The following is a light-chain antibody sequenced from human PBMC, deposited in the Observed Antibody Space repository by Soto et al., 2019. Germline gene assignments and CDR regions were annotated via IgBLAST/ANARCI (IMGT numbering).Light chain of an antibody. J-gene: IGKJ2*01. CDR3: QQYDSSQYT. CDR1: QTLISSS. V-gene: IGKV3-20*01. CDR2: GAS. Sequence: EIVLTQSPVTLSLSPGERATLSCRASQTLISSSLAWYQQKPGQAPRLLIYGASTRGTGIPDRFSGSGFGTDFTLTISRLEPEDFAVYYCQQYDSSQYTFGQGTKLEIK.